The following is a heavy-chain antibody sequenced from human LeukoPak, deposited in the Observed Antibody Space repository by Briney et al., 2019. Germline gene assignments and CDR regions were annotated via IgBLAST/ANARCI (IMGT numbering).Heavy chain of an antibody. J-gene: IGHJ4*02. CDR1: GYSISSGYY. V-gene: IGHV4-38-2*01. Sequence: PSETLSLTCAVSGYSISSGYYWGWIRQPPGKGLEWIGSIYHSGSTYYNPSLKSRVTISVDTSKNQFSLKLSSVTAADTGVYYCARGGYGDFIFDYWGQGTLVTVSS. CDR2: IYHSGST. CDR3: ARGGYGDFIFDY. D-gene: IGHD4-17*01.